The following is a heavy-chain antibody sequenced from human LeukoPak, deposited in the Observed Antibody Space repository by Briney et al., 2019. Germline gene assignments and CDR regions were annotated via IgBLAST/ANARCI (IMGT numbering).Heavy chain of an antibody. Sequence: GGSLRLSXAASGFTFSSYAMSWVGQAPGKGLEWVSASSGSGGSTYYADSVKGRFTISRDNSKNTLYLQMNSLRAEDTAVYYCAKHSCSSNSCFWDYWGQGTLVTVSS. CDR3: AKHSCSSNSCFWDY. CDR1: GFTFSSYA. V-gene: IGHV3-23*01. J-gene: IGHJ4*02. D-gene: IGHD2-2*01. CDR2: SSGSGGST.